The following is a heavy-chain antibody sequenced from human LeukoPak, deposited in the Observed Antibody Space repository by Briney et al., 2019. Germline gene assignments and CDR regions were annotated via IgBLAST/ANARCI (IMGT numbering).Heavy chain of an antibody. CDR2: IYYSGST. CDR1: GGSISSYY. V-gene: IGHV4-59*01. CDR3: SRGRWFVL. Sequence: SETLCLTCTDSGGSISSYYWSWIRQPPGKGLGWMGYIYYSGSTKYNPSLKSRVTISVDTSKNQVSLKLSSVAAADTAMYYCSRGRWFVLWGQGTLVTVSS. J-gene: IGHJ5*02.